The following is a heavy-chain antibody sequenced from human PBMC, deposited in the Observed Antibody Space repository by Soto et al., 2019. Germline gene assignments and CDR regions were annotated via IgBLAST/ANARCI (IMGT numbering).Heavy chain of an antibody. Sequence: PGESLKISCKGSGYSFTSYWISWVRQMPGKGLEWMGRIDPSDSYTNYSPSFQGHVTISADKSISTAYLQWSSLKASDTAMYYCARLRTAAGTIYYYGMDVWGQGTTVTVSS. CDR1: GYSFTSYW. D-gene: IGHD6-13*01. CDR2: IDPSDSYT. V-gene: IGHV5-10-1*01. J-gene: IGHJ6*02. CDR3: ARLRTAAGTIYYYGMDV.